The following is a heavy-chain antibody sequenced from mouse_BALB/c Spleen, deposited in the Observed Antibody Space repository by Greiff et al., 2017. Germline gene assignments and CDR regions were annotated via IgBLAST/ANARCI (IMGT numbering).Heavy chain of an antibody. CDR2: ISSGGSYT. Sequence: EVQLVESGGGLVKPGGSLKLSCAASGFTFSSYAMSWVRQSPEKRLEWVAEISSGGSYTYYPDTVTGRFTISRDNAKNTLYLEMSSLRSEDTAMYYCASNYSFAYWGQGTLVTVSA. D-gene: IGHD2-1*01. CDR3: ASNYSFAY. V-gene: IGHV5-9-4*01. J-gene: IGHJ3*01. CDR1: GFTFSSYA.